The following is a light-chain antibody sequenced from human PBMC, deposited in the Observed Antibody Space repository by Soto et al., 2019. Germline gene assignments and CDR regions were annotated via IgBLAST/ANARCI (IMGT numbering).Light chain of an antibody. J-gene: IGKJ1*01. Sequence: EIVLTQSPGTLSLSPGERATLSCRASQSVRSRYLAWYQQKPGRAPRLLIYGASNRATGIPDRFSGSGYGTDFTLTVSRLEPADFAVYFCQQYDTSPGTFGQGTKVDIK. V-gene: IGKV3-20*01. CDR3: QQYDTSPGT. CDR1: QSVRSRY. CDR2: GAS.